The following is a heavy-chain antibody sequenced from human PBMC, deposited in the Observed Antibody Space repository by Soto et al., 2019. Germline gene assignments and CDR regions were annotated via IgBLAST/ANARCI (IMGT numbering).Heavy chain of an antibody. CDR2: IHHTGST. J-gene: IGHJ5*02. CDR3: ARPEGGYGSGYSWFDP. Sequence: QLQLQESGPGLVKPSETLSLTCSVSGRSISEINSYWGWIRQTPGEGLEWIGTIHHTGSTYYNPSLKCRVFISLYTSKNQFSLKLSSVTAADTALYYCARPEGGYGSGYSWFDPWGQGTRATVSS. V-gene: IGHV4-39*01. D-gene: IGHD5-12*01. CDR1: GRSISEINSY.